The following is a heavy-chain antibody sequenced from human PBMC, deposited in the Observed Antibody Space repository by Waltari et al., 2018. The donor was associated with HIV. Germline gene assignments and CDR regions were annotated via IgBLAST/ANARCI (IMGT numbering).Heavy chain of an antibody. J-gene: IGHJ4*02. CDR2: SSWNSGST. CDR3: AKDTHSSGWYGELVY. V-gene: IGHV3-9*01. D-gene: IGHD6-19*01. Sequence: EVQLVESGGGLVQPGRSLRLSCAASGLPFDAYAMLWVRQAPVKGLEWVSGSSWNSGSTGYADSVKGRFTISRDNAKNSLYLQMNSLRAEDTALYYCAKDTHSSGWYGELVYWGQGTLVTVSS. CDR1: GLPFDAYA.